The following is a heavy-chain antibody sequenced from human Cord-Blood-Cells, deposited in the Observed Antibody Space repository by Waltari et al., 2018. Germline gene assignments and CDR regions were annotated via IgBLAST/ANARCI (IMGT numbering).Heavy chain of an antibody. CDR1: GYTFTGYY. D-gene: IGHD1-1*01. Sequence: QVQLVQSGAEVKKPGASVKVSCKASGYTFTGYYMHWVRQAPGQGLEWMGWINPNSGGTNYAQKVQGRVTMTRDTSISTAYMELSRLRSDDTAVYYCARVRTTGTTPNLGYWGQGTLVTVSS. V-gene: IGHV1-2*02. J-gene: IGHJ4*02. CDR3: ARVRTTGTTPNLGY. CDR2: INPNSGGT.